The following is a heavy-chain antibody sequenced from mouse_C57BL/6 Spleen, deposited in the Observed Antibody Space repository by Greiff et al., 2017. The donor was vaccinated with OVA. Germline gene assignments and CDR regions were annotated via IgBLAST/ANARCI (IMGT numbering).Heavy chain of an antibody. Sequence: QVQLQQSGAELARPGASVKLSCKASGYTFTSYGISWVKQRTGQGLEWLGEIYPRSGNTYYNEKFKGKATLTADTSSSTAYMELRSLTSSASAVYVCARCADSSGTYYAMDYWGQGTSVTVSS. CDR1: GYTFTSYG. D-gene: IGHD3-2*02. CDR3: ARCADSSGTYYAMDY. CDR2: IYPRSGNT. J-gene: IGHJ4*01. V-gene: IGHV1-81*01.